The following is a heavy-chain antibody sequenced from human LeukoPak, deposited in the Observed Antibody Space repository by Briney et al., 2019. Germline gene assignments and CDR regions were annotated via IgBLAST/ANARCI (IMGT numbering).Heavy chain of an antibody. J-gene: IGHJ5*02. V-gene: IGHV1-69*01. CDR2: IIPIFGTA. CDR1: GGTFSSYA. Sequence: SVKVSCKASGGTFSSYAISWARQAPGQGLEWMGGIIPIFGTANYAQKFQGRVTITADESTSTAYMELSSLRSEDTAVYYCASTHSFPDNWFDPWGQGTLVTVSS. D-gene: IGHD5-18*01. CDR3: ASTHSFPDNWFDP.